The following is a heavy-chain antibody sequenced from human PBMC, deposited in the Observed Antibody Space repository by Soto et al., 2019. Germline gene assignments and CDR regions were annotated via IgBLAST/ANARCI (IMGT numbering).Heavy chain of an antibody. V-gene: IGHV1-18*04. Sequence: QVQLVQSGAEVKKPGASVKVSCSASGYTFKNYGITWLRQAPGKGLEWVGWISAYTGNTNYAQSLQGRVTMTKDTPTSTAYMELRSLRSDDTAVFYCARDRGISGSWNYEIPYHYYGMDVWGQGTTVTVSS. D-gene: IGHD3-10*01. CDR1: GYTFKNYG. CDR3: ARDRGISGSWNYEIPYHYYGMDV. J-gene: IGHJ6*02. CDR2: ISAYTGNT.